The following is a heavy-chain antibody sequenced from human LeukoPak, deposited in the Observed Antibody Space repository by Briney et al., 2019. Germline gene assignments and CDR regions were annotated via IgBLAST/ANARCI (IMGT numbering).Heavy chain of an antibody. D-gene: IGHD2-15*01. J-gene: IGHJ4*02. CDR2: ISGSGGTK. Sequence: GGSLRLSCAASGFTFSNHEMTWVRQAPGKGLEWVSYISGSGGTKYYADSVRGRFTISRDNAKNSPYLQMNSLRAEDTAVYYCARDQSVAASKDFDYWGQGTLVTVSS. CDR3: ARDQSVAASKDFDY. CDR1: GFTFSNHE. V-gene: IGHV3-48*03.